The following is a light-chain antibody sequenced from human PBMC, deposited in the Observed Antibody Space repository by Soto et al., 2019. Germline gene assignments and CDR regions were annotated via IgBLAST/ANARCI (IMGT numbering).Light chain of an antibody. J-gene: IGLJ7*01. Sequence: QSALTQPASVSGSPGQSITISCTGTSSDVGGYNYVSWYQQHPGKAPKLMIYDVSNRPSGVSNRFSGSKSGNTASLTISGLQAEDEADYYCLLSYSGARPVFGGGTQLTVL. V-gene: IGLV2-14*01. CDR2: DVS. CDR3: LLSYSGARPV. CDR1: SSDVGGYNY.